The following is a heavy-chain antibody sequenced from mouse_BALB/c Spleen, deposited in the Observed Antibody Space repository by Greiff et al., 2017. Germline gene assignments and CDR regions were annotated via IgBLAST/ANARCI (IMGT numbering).Heavy chain of an antibody. J-gene: IGHJ2*01. D-gene: IGHD4-1*01. CDR2: INPGSGGT. CDR3: ARKLYYFDY. V-gene: IGHV1-54*01. Sequence: QVQLKESGAELVRPGTSVKVSCKASGYAFTNYLIEWVKQRPGQGLEWIGVINPGSGGTNYNEKFKGKATLTADKSSSTAYMQLSSLTSDDSAVYFCARKLYYFDYWGQGTTLTVSS. CDR1: GYAFTNYL.